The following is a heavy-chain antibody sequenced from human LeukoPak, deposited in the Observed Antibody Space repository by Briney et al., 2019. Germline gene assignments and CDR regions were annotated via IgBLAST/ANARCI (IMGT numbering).Heavy chain of an antibody. Sequence: ASVKVSCKASGYTFTSYDINWVRQAPGQGLEWMGWINPDSGGTNYAQKFQGRVTMTRDTSISTAYMDLSRLRSDDTAIYYCARDGGLDSWGQGTLVTVSS. D-gene: IGHD3-16*01. CDR1: GYTFTSYD. J-gene: IGHJ4*02. V-gene: IGHV1-2*02. CDR3: ARDGGLDS. CDR2: INPDSGGT.